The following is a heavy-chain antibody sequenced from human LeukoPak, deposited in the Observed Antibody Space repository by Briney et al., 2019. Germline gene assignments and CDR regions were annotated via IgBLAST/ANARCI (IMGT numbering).Heavy chain of an antibody. CDR1: GYTFTSYD. CDR2: MNPNSGNT. CDR3: ASTIVVVPAEATYYYYYGMDV. D-gene: IGHD2-2*01. J-gene: IGHJ6*02. Sequence: ASVKVSCTASGYTFTSYDINWVRQAPGQGLEWMGWMNPNSGNTGYAQKFQGRVTMTRNTSISTAYMELSSLRSEDTAVYYCASTIVVVPAEATYYYYYGMDVWGQGTTVTVSS. V-gene: IGHV1-8*01.